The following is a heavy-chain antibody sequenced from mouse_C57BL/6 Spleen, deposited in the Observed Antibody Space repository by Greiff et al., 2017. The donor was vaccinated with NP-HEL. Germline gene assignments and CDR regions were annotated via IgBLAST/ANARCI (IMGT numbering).Heavy chain of an antibody. Sequence: DVKLQESGPVLVKPGASVKMSCKASGYTFTDYYMNWVKQSHGKSLEWIGVINPYNGGTSYNQKFKGKATLTVDKSSSTAYMELNSLTSEDSAVYYCARSYSNLYAMDYWGQGTSVTVSS. CDR2: INPYNGGT. V-gene: IGHV1-19*01. CDR1: GYTFTDYY. J-gene: IGHJ4*01. D-gene: IGHD2-5*01. CDR3: ARSYSNLYAMDY.